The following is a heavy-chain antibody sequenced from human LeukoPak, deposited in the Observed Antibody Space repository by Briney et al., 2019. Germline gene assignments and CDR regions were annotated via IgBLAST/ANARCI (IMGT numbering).Heavy chain of an antibody. J-gene: IGHJ6*02. CDR3: AREGIVATSYYYYYGMDV. V-gene: IGHV3-30-3*01. CDR1: GFTFSSYA. Sequence: GRSLRLSCAASGFTFSSYAMHWVRQAPGKGLEWVAVISYDGSNKYYADSVKVRFTISRDNSKNTLYLQMNSLRAEDTAVYYCAREGIVATSYYYYYGMDVWGQGTTVTVSS. D-gene: IGHD5-12*01. CDR2: ISYDGSNK.